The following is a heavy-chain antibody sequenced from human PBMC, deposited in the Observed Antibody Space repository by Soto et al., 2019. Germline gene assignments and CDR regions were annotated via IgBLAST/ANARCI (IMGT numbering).Heavy chain of an antibody. CDR3: ARDLNEYSSGWYSALDI. CDR1: GFTFSSYS. V-gene: IGHV3-48*01. CDR2: ISSSSSTI. J-gene: IGHJ3*02. D-gene: IGHD6-19*01. Sequence: GGSLRLSCAASGFTFSSYSMNWVRQAPGKGLEWVSYISSSSSTIYYADSVKGRFTISRDNAKNSLYLQMNSLRAEDTAVYYCARDLNEYSSGWYSALDIWGQGTMVTVSS.